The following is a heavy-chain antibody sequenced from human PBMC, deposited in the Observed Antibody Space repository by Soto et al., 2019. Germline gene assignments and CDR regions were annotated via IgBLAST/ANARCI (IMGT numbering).Heavy chain of an antibody. CDR3: ARREFGGDAFDI. V-gene: IGHV5-51*01. Sequence: GESLQISCQGSGNSFTRSWIGWVRQMPGKGLECMGIIYPGDSDTRYSPSFQGQVTISADKSMSTAYLQWSSLKASDTAIYYCARREFGGDAFDIWGQGTTVTGSS. CDR1: GNSFTRSW. D-gene: IGHD2-15*01. CDR2: IYPGDSDT. J-gene: IGHJ3*02.